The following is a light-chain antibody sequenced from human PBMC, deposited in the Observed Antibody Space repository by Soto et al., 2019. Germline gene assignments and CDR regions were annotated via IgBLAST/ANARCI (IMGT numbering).Light chain of an antibody. V-gene: IGKV4-1*01. CDR1: QIVLYSSNNKNY. CDR2: WAS. Sequence: IVMTQSPDSLAVSLGERATINCKSSQIVLYSSNNKNYLAWYQQKPGQPPKLLIYWASTRESGVPDRFSGSGSGTDFTLTISSLQAEDVAVYYCQQYYSTPITFGGGTKVDIK. CDR3: QQYYSTPIT. J-gene: IGKJ4*01.